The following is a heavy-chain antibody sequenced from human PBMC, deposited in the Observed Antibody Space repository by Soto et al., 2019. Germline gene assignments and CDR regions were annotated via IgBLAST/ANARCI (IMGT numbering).Heavy chain of an antibody. J-gene: IGHJ4*02. D-gene: IGHD3-16*01. CDR3: ARGWGEAFDY. CDR1: GGSISGYY. V-gene: IGHV4-59*01. CDR2: ISYSGST. Sequence: QVQLQESGPGLVKPSETLSLTCTVSGGSISGYYWSWIRQPPGKGLEWIGYISYSGSTNYNPSLMSRLTISLDTSKNQFSLKLSSVTAADTAVYYCARGWGEAFDYWGQGTLVTVSS.